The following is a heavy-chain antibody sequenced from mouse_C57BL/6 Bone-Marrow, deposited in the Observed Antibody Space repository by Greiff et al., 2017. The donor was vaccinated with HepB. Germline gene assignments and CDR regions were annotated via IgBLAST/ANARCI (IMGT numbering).Heavy chain of an antibody. CDR2: ISYDGSN. D-gene: IGHD2-5*01. Sequence: DVQLVESGPGLVKPSQSLSLTCSVTGYSITSGYYWNWIRQFPGNKLEWMGYISYDGSNNYNPSLKNRISITRDTSKNQFFLKLNSVTTEDTATYYCARSPYYSNYEFDYWGQGTTLTVSS. V-gene: IGHV3-6*01. CDR1: GYSITSGYY. CDR3: ARSPYYSNYEFDY. J-gene: IGHJ2*01.